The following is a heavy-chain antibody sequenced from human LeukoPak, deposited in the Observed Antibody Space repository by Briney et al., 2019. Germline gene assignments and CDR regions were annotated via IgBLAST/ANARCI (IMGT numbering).Heavy chain of an antibody. CDR3: AKDGLGYCSSTSCQNWFDP. J-gene: IGHJ5*02. CDR1: GFTFSDYY. D-gene: IGHD2-2*01. CDR2: IRYDGSNK. V-gene: IGHV3-30*02. Sequence: GGSLRLSCAASGFTFSDYYMSWIRQAPGKGLEWVAFIRYDGSNKYYADSVKGRFTISRDNSKNTLYLQMNSLRAEDTAVYYCAKDGLGYCSSTSCQNWFDPWGQGTLVTVSS.